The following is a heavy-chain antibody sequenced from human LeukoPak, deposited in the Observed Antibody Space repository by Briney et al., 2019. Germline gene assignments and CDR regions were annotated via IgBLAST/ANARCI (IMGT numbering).Heavy chain of an antibody. V-gene: IGHV1-69*05. J-gene: IGHJ5*02. CDR1: GGTFSSYA. D-gene: IGHD6-13*01. CDR3: ARSGYSSSWFDP. CDR2: IIPIFGTA. Sequence: GASVKVSCKASGGTFSSYAISWVRQARGQGLEWMGGIIPIFGTANYAQKFQGKVTITTDESTTTAYMELSSLRSEDTAVYYCARSGYSSSWFDPWGQGTLVTVSS.